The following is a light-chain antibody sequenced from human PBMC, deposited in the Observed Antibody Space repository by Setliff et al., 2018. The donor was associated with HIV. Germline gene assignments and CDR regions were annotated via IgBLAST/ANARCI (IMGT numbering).Light chain of an antibody. V-gene: IGLV1-51*02. CDR3: ATLDNSRSAIYF. CDR1: ASNIGNNY. J-gene: IGLJ1*01. CDR2: ENN. Sequence: QSVLTQTPSVSATPGQKVTISCSGRASNIGNNYVSWYQQLPGTVPKLLIYENNKRAPGIPDRFSGSKSGTSATLDITGLQTGDEADYYCATLDNSRSAIYFFGTGTKVTVL.